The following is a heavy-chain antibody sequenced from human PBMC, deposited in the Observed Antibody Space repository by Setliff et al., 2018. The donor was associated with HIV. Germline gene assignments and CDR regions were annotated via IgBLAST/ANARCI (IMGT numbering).Heavy chain of an antibody. CDR1: GFTFSTYW. CDR2: IYIDGST. D-gene: IGHD3-9*01. J-gene: IGHJ6*03. CDR3: ARDSSRGYLDWLSLKYYYSYYIDV. V-gene: IGHV3-66*01. Sequence: PGGSLRLSCAASGFTFSTYWMSWVRQAPGKGLEWVSVIYIDGSTYYADSVKGRFTISRDNAKNSLYLQMSSLRAEDTAVYYCARDSSRGYLDWLSLKYYYSYYIDVWGKGTTVTVSS.